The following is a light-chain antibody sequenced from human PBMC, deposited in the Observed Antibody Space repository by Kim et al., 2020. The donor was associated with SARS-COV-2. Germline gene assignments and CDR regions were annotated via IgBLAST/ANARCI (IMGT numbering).Light chain of an antibody. CDR1: QSVSSN. J-gene: IGKJ4*01. V-gene: IGKV3-15*01. CDR2: GAS. CDR3: QQYNNWLT. Sequence: LSVSPGERATLSCRASQSVSSNLAWYQQKPGQAPGLLIYGASTRATGIPARFSGSGSGTEFTLTISSLQSEDFAVYYCQQYNNWLTFGGGTKVEI.